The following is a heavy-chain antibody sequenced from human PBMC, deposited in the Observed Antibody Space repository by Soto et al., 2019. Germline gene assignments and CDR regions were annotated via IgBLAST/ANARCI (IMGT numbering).Heavy chain of an antibody. J-gene: IGHJ4*02. Sequence: QVQLQESGPGLVKPSGTLSLTCAVSGGSISSSNWWSWVRQPPGKGLEWIGEIYHSGSTNYNPSLKXXVXTXXDKSKNQFSLKLSSVTAADTAVYYCVALFYSLFDYWGQGTLVTVSS. CDR1: GGSISSSNW. D-gene: IGHD2-15*01. CDR3: VALFYSLFDY. V-gene: IGHV4-4*02. CDR2: IYHSGST.